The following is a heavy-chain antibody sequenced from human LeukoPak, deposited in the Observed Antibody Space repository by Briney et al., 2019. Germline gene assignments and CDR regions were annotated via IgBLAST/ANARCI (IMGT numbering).Heavy chain of an antibody. Sequence: GGSLRLSCAASGFTLSSYAMSWVRQAPGKGLEWVSAISGSGGSTYYADSVKGRFTISRDNSKNTLYLQMNSLRGEDTAVFYCARESEDCSSTSCYLISFDYWGQGTLVTVSS. CDR2: ISGSGGST. D-gene: IGHD2-2*01. CDR3: ARESEDCSSTSCYLISFDY. CDR1: GFTLSSYA. V-gene: IGHV3-23*01. J-gene: IGHJ4*02.